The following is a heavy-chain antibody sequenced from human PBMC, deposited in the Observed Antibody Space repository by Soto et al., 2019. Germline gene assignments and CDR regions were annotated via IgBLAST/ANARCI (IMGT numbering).Heavy chain of an antibody. D-gene: IGHD2-21*01. CDR3: ARDPLLIGDTDYRLDV. CDR1: GFTFSSYW. Sequence: EVQLVESGGGLVQPGGSLILSCAASGFTFSSYWMHWVRQAPGKGLVWVSRINNDGSSTSYADSVKGRFTISRDNAKSTLYLEMSSLRADDTAVYYCARDPLLIGDTDYRLDVWGQATTVTVSS. V-gene: IGHV3-74*01. J-gene: IGHJ6*02. CDR2: INNDGSST.